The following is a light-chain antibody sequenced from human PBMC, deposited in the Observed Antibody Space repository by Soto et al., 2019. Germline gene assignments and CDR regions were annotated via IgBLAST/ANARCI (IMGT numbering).Light chain of an antibody. V-gene: IGKV3-15*01. CDR1: QSVSTS. Sequence: EVLMTQSPATLSVSPGDRATLSCRASQSVSTSLAWYQLKPGQAPRLLIYGASTRAAGIPARFSGSGSGTEFTLTIFSLQSEDFATYYCQQANTFPYPFGPGTKVEIK. CDR3: QQANTFPYP. CDR2: GAS. J-gene: IGKJ3*01.